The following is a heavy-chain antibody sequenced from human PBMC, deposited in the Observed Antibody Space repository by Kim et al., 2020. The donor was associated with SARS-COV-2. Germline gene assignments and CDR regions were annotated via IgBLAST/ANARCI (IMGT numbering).Heavy chain of an antibody. Sequence: SETLSLTCTVSSDSISISSYYWGWIRQPPGKGLEWIGSVYYSGSTYYNPSLKSRVTISIDTSKNQFSLKLSSVTAADTAVYYCAKYTGGTMIDYWGQGTLVTVSS. CDR2: VYYSGST. CDR3: AKYTGGTMIDY. D-gene: IGHD3-16*01. J-gene: IGHJ4*02. CDR1: SDSISISSYY. V-gene: IGHV4-39*01.